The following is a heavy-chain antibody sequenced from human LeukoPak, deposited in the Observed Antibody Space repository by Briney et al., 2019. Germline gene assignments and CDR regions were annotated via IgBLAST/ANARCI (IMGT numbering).Heavy chain of an antibody. CDR3: ARRVVGATGTSFDY. Sequence: KASETLSLTCTVSGGSINGYYWSWIRQPAGKGLEWIGRIYTSGTTNYNPSLKSRVTMSVDTSKNQFSLKLSSVTAADTAVYYCARRVVGATGTSFDYWGQGTLVTVSS. J-gene: IGHJ4*02. D-gene: IGHD1-26*01. V-gene: IGHV4-4*07. CDR1: GGSINGYY. CDR2: IYTSGTT.